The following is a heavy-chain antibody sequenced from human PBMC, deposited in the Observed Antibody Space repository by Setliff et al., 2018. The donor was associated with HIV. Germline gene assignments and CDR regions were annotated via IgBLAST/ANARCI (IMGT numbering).Heavy chain of an antibody. Sequence: LSLTCTVSGGSISTSRYYWGWIRQPPGKGLEWIGSINYRGNTYYNPSLKSRAAISVDTSKNQISLKLSSVTAAGTAMYYCASLDGSESPYIYYYYMDVWGKGTAVTVSS. CDR3: ASLDGSESPYIYYYYMDV. CDR2: INYRGNT. CDR1: GGSISTSRYY. V-gene: IGHV4-39*01. J-gene: IGHJ6*03. D-gene: IGHD3-10*01.